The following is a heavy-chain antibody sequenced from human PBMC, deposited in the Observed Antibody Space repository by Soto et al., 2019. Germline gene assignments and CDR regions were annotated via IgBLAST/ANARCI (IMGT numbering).Heavy chain of an antibody. Sequence: PGGSLRLSCAASGFTFSSHWMHWVRQAAGKGLVWVSRINPGGSSTSYADSVKGRFTISRDNAKNTMYLQMNSLRAEDTAVYYCARAGGADFWRQRTVVTVSS. CDR3: ARAGGADF. V-gene: IGHV3-74*01. D-gene: IGHD3-10*01. J-gene: IGHJ4*02. CDR1: GFTFSSHW. CDR2: INPGGSST.